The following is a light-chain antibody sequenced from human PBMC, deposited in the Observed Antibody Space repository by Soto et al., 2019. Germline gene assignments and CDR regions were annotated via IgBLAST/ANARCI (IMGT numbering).Light chain of an antibody. CDR2: LGS. CDR1: QSLLHSDGYTY. J-gene: IGKJ3*01. CDR3: MQVLHTPFS. Sequence: DIVMTQSPPSLSVTPGEPASISCRSSQSLLHSDGYTYVDWYVQRPGQCPQLLIYLGSNRASGVPDRLSGRGSGTDFTLKISKAESEDVGIYYCMQVLHTPFSFGPGTKVDIK. V-gene: IGKV2-28*01.